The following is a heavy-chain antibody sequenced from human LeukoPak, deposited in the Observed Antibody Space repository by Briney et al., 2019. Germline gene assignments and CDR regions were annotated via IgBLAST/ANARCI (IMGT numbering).Heavy chain of an antibody. D-gene: IGHD3-3*01. CDR1: GGSISSHY. J-gene: IGHJ6*03. V-gene: IGHV4-59*11. CDR2: IYYSGST. Sequence: SETLSLTCTVSGGSISSHYWSWIRQPPGKGLEWIGYIYYSGSTNYNPSLKSRVTISVDTSKNQFSLKLSSVTAADTAVYYCARAKGYYDFWSGHYSQAGYMDVWGKGTTVTVSS. CDR3: ARAKGYYDFWSGHYSQAGYMDV.